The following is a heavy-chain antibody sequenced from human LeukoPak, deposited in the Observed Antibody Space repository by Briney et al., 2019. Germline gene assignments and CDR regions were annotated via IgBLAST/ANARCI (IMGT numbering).Heavy chain of an antibody. CDR1: GGSISSYY. V-gene: IGHV4-59*01. Sequence: SETVSLTCTVSGGSISSYYWSWLRQPPGKGLEWIGYIYYSGSTNYNPSLKSRVTISVDTSKNQFSLKLTSVTAADTAVYYCARVYSRHFDYWGQGTLVTVSS. CDR3: ARVYSRHFDY. D-gene: IGHD1-14*01. CDR2: IYYSGST. J-gene: IGHJ4*02.